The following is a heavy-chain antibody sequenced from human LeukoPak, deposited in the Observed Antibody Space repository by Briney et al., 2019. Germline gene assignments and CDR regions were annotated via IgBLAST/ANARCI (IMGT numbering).Heavy chain of an antibody. Sequence: GGSLRLSCAASGFTFSSYSMNWVRQAPGKGLEWVSYISSSSSTIYYADSVKGRFTISRDNSKNTLYLQMNSLRAEDTAVYYCASASGIVGALPYYYYGMDVWGQGTTVTVSS. CDR1: GFTFSSYS. J-gene: IGHJ6*02. CDR2: ISSSSSTI. CDR3: ASASGIVGALPYYYYGMDV. D-gene: IGHD1-26*01. V-gene: IGHV3-48*01.